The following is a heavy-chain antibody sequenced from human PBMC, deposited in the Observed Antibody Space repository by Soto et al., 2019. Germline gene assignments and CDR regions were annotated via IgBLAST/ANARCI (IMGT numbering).Heavy chain of an antibody. D-gene: IGHD6-13*01. CDR2: IYGGGKT. J-gene: IGHJ4*02. Sequence: GGSLRRSCAVSGLTVSTDYISWVRQAPGKGLEWVSLIYGGGKTFDADSVKGRFTISRDNSKNTLYLQMNSLRAEDTAVYYCAYSSTPFDYWGQGTLVTVSS. V-gene: IGHV3-53*01. CDR3: AYSSTPFDY. CDR1: GLTVSTDY.